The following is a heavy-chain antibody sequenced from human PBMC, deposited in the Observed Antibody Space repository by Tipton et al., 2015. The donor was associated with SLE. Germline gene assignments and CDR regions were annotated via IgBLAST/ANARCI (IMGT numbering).Heavy chain of an antibody. CDR1: GFTFSSYP. V-gene: IGHV3-23*03. D-gene: IGHD3-16*01. J-gene: IGHJ4*02. CDR2: IYSGGST. CDR3: AGGSSSTRDY. Sequence: SLRLSCAASGFTFSSYPMTWVRQAPGKGPEWVSVIYSGGSTYYADSVKGRFTISRDDSKNTLYLQMNSLRPEDTAVYYCAGGSSSTRDYWGQGTLVTVSS.